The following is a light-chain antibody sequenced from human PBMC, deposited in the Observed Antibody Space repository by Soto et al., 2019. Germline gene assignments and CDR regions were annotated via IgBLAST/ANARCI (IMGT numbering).Light chain of an antibody. J-gene: IGKJ1*01. V-gene: IGKV1-39*01. CDR2: AAS. Sequence: DIQSTQSPSSLSASVGASVPITCRASQSIGTYLHWYQQKPGNAPKLLIYAASNLQSGVPSRLSGSGSGTDFNLTMNSIQPEDFATYYCQQYHSYSFGQGTKVDIK. CDR3: QQYHSYS. CDR1: QSIGTY.